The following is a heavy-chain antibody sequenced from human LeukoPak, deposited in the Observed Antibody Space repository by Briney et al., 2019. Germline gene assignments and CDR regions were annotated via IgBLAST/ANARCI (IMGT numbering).Heavy chain of an antibody. V-gene: IGHV4-34*01. D-gene: IGHD1-1*01. CDR3: ARPWI. CDR2: INHSGST. Sequence: SETLSLTCAVYGGSFSGYYWSWIRQPPGRGLEWIGEINHSGSTNYNPSLKSRVTISVDTSKNQFSLKLSSVTAADTAVYYCARPWIWGQGTTVTVSS. J-gene: IGHJ6*02. CDR1: GGSFSGYY.